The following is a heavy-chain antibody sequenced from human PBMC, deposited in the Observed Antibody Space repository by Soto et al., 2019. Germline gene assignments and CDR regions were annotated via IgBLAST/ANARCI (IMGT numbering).Heavy chain of an antibody. CDR2: ILYDGSNQ. Sequence: QVQLVESGGGVVQPGRSLRLSCAASGFTFSSYNMHWVRQAPGKGLEWVAIILYDGSNQYYADSVKGRFTISRDNSKNTLYLEMNRLRVDDTAVYYCAKALGELSPESYDHWGQGVLVTVS. D-gene: IGHD3-10*01. CDR3: AKALGELSPESYDH. V-gene: IGHV3-30*18. J-gene: IGHJ4*02. CDR1: GFTFSSYN.